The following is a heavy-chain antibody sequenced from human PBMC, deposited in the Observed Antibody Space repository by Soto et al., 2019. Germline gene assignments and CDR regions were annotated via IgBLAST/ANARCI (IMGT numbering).Heavy chain of an antibody. V-gene: IGHV4-59*01. J-gene: IGHJ6*02. CDR3: ARDQGYYDSSGYYYGAYYYYYGMDV. Sequence: SETLSLTCTVSGGSISSYYWSWIRQPPGKGLEWIGYIYYSGSTNYNPSLKSRVTISVDTSKNQFSLKLSSVTAADTAVYYCARDQGYYDSSGYYYGAYYYYYGMDVWGQGTTGTVS. D-gene: IGHD3-22*01. CDR2: IYYSGST. CDR1: GGSISSYY.